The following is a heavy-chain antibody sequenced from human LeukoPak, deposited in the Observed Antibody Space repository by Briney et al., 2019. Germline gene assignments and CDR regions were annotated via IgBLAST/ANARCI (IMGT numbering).Heavy chain of an antibody. D-gene: IGHD3-9*01. J-gene: IGHJ3*02. CDR2: ISGSGGST. V-gene: IGHV3-23*01. CDR1: GFTFSGYA. CDR3: AKSYVLRYFDWSLAFDI. Sequence: GGSLRLSCAASGFTFSGYAMTWVRQAPGKGLEWVSAISGSGGSTYYADSVKGRFTISRDNSKNTLYLRMNSLRAEDTAVYYCAKSYVLRYFDWSLAFDIWGQGTMITVSS.